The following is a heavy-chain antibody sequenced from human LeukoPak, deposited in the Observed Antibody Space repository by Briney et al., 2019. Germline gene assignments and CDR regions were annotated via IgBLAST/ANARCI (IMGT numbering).Heavy chain of an antibody. CDR1: GGSISSYY. CDR3: AREDIVATYGMDV. J-gene: IGHJ6*02. Sequence: SETLSLTCTVSGGSISSYYWSWIRQPPGKGLEWIGYIYYSGSTNYNPSLKSRVTISVDTSKNQFSLKLSSVTAADTAVYYCAREDIVATYGMDVGGQGTRSPSP. V-gene: IGHV4-59*01. CDR2: IYYSGST. D-gene: IGHD5-12*01.